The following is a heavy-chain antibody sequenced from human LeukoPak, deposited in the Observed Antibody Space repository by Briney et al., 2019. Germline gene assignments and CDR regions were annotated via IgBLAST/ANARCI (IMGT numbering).Heavy chain of an antibody. Sequence: ASVKVSCKTSGYTFTDYGISWVRQAPGQGLEWMGWISAYNGNTNYARNLQGRVTMTTDTSTRTAYMELRSLRYDDTAVYFCATSYYDSSGYYYKAEYFQHWGQGTLVTVS. CDR2: ISAYNGNT. V-gene: IGHV1-18*01. D-gene: IGHD3-22*01. J-gene: IGHJ1*01. CDR3: ATSYYDSSGYYYKAEYFQH. CDR1: GYTFTDYG.